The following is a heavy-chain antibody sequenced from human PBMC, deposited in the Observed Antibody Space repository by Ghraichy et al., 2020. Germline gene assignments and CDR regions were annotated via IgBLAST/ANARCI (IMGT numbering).Heavy chain of an antibody. CDR1: GASITTYF. CDR3: AREIPGFDH. D-gene: IGHD2-21*01. CDR2: IFGGDGTT. Sequence: SETLSLTCTVSGASITTYFWAWIRQPAGKGLEWIGRIFGGDGTTTYNPSLKGRVTLSLDASTSQFSLTLMSVTAADTAIYYCAREIPGFDHWGQGTLVSVSS. J-gene: IGHJ4*02. V-gene: IGHV4-4*07.